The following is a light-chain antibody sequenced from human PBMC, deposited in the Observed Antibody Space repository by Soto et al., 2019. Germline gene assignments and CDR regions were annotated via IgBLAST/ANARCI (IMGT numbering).Light chain of an antibody. V-gene: IGKV3-11*01. CDR3: QQRSNWPPEIT. Sequence: EIVLTQSPAALSLSPGERATLSCRAIQSVSNYLAWYQQKPGQAPRLLIYDASNRATGVPARFSGSGSGTDFTLTVSSLEPEDFALYYCQQRSNWPPEITFGQGTRLEIK. CDR2: DAS. CDR1: QSVSNY. J-gene: IGKJ5*01.